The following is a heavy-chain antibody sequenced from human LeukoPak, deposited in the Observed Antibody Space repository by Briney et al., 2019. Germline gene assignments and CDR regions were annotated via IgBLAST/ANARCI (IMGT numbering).Heavy chain of an antibody. CDR1: GFTFSSYA. Sequence: GSLRLSCAASGFTFSSYAMSWVRQAPGKGLEWVSAISGSGGSTYYADSVKGRFTISRDNSKNTLYLQMNSLRAEDTAVYYCAKPMEYQLLSDYWDQGTLVTVSS. D-gene: IGHD2-2*01. CDR2: ISGSGGST. CDR3: AKPMEYQLLSDY. J-gene: IGHJ4*02. V-gene: IGHV3-23*01.